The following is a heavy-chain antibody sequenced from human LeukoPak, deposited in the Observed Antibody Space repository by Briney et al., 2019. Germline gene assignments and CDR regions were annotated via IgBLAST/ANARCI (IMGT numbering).Heavy chain of an antibody. D-gene: IGHD5-12*01. J-gene: IGHJ4*02. V-gene: IGHV3-21*01. CDR1: GFTSSSYS. CDR2: ISSSSSYI. CDR3: ARDPGSGYEEHFDY. Sequence: GGSLRLPCAASGFTSSSYSMNWVRQAPGKGLEWVSSISSSSSYIYYADSVKGRFTISRDNAKNSLYLQMNSLRAEDTAVYYCARDPGSGYEEHFDYWGQGTLVTVSS.